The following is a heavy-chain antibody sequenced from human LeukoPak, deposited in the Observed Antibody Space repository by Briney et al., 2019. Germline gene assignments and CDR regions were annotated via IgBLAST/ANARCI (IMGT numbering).Heavy chain of an antibody. CDR2: IIPIFGTA. J-gene: IGHJ4*02. CDR1: GYTFTSYG. V-gene: IGHV1-69*05. CDR3: AGAAAGIGSSGWDSNFDY. Sequence: GASVKVSCKASGYTFTSYGISWVRQAPGQGLEWMGGIIPIFGTANYAQKFQGRVTITTDESTSTAYMELSSLRSEDTAVYYCAGAAAGIGSSGWDSNFDYWGQGTLVTVSS. D-gene: IGHD6-19*01.